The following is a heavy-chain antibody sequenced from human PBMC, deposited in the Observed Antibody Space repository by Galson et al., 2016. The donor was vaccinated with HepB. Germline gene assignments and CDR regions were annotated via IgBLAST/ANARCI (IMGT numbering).Heavy chain of an antibody. CDR2: IYHSGST. Sequence: SETLSLTCAVSGDSISSSNWWTWVRQPPGKRPEWIGEIYHSGSTFYNPSLGSRVTISVDKSSNQFSLNLTSVTAADTAVYYCVRVKGGCSSHSGVFDPWGQGTLVTVSS. V-gene: IGHV4-4*02. CDR3: VRVKGGCSSHSGVFDP. J-gene: IGHJ5*02. CDR1: GDSISSSNW. D-gene: IGHD2-2*01.